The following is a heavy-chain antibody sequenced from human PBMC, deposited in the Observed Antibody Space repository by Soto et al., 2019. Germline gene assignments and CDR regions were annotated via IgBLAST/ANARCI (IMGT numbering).Heavy chain of an antibody. CDR3: AHKGDGYRGFKY. CDR1: GFSLSTSGVG. CDR2: IDWDDDK. Sequence: QITLKESGPALVKPTQTLTLTCTFSGFSLSTSGVGVGWIRQPPGKALEWLALIDWDDDKRYSPSLKSRLTITTGTATNRVVLTMTNMDPVDTATYYCAHKGDGYRGFKYWGQGTLVTVSS. J-gene: IGHJ4*02. D-gene: IGHD5-12*01. V-gene: IGHV2-5*02.